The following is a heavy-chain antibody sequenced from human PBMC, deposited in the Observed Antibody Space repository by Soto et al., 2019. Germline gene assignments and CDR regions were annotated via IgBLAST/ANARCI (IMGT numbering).Heavy chain of an antibody. D-gene: IGHD4-17*01. CDR1: GGTFSSYA. V-gene: IGHV1-69*13. CDR2: IIPIFGTA. J-gene: IGHJ6*02. Sequence: GASVKVSCKASGGTFSSYAISWVRQAPGQGLEWMGGIIPIFGTANYAQKFQGRVTITADESTSTAYMELSSLRSEDTAVYYCARDLPMTTAYYYGMDVWGQGTTVTVSS. CDR3: ARDLPMTTAYYYGMDV.